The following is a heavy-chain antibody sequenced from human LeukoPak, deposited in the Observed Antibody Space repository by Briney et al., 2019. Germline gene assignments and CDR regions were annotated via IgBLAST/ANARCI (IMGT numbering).Heavy chain of an antibody. CDR1: GYTFTGYY. Sequence: ASVKVSCKASGYTFTGYYMHWVRQAPGQGLEWMGWISAYNGNTNYAQKLQGRVTMTTDTSTSTAYMELRSLRSDDTAVYYCAFHDYGGNWDDYWGQGTLVTVSS. J-gene: IGHJ4*02. CDR2: ISAYNGNT. CDR3: AFHDYGGNWDDY. V-gene: IGHV1-18*04. D-gene: IGHD4-23*01.